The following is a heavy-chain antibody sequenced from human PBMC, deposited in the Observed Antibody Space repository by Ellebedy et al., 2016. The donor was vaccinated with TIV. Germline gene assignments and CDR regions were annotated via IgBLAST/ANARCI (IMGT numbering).Heavy chain of an antibody. J-gene: IGHJ2*01. CDR1: GFTFSNAW. CDR2: IKSKTDGGTT. D-gene: IGHD2-2*02. CDR3: TEGLYGPPGDWYFDL. V-gene: IGHV3-15*01. Sequence: GESLKISCAASGFTFSNAWMSWVRQAPGKGLEWVGRIKSKTDGGTTDYAAPVKGRFTISRDDSKNTLYLQMNSLKTEDTAVYYCTEGLYGPPGDWYFDLWGRGTLVTVSS.